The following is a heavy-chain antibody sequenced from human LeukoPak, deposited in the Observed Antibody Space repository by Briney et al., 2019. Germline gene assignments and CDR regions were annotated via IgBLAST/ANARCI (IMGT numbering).Heavy chain of an antibody. CDR2: IYSDGTA. D-gene: IGHD1-26*01. J-gene: IGHJ4*02. V-gene: IGHV3-53*01. Sequence: GGSLRLSCAASGLTVNINCMSWVRQAPGKGLEWVSVIYSDGTAHHADSVKGRFTISRDNSKNTLYLQVNSLRAEDTAVYYCAKGGKWDVTPFDYWGQGTLVTVSS. CDR3: AKGGKWDVTPFDY. CDR1: GLTVNINC.